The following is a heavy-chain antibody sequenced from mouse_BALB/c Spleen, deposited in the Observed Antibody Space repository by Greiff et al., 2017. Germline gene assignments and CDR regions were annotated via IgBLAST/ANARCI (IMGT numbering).Heavy chain of an antibody. J-gene: IGHJ4*01. D-gene: IGHD1-1*01. CDR1: GFSLTSYG. Sequence: VKLQESGPGLVQPSQSLSITCTVSGFSLTSYGVHWVRQSPGKGLEWLGVIWSGGSTDYNAAFISRLSISKDNSKSQVFFKMNSLQANDTAIYYCARYDYGSSLYAMDYWGQGTSVTVSS. V-gene: IGHV2-2*02. CDR2: IWSGGST. CDR3: ARYDYGSSLYAMDY.